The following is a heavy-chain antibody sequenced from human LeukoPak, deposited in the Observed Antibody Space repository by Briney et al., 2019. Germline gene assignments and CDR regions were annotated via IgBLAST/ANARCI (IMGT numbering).Heavy chain of an antibody. J-gene: IGHJ6*03. V-gene: IGHV1-2*02. CDR3: ARLYSGYGNYYYYMDV. CDR2: INTNIGGA. CDR1: GYDFSGHY. Sequence: ASVKVSCMASGYDFSGHYMHWVRQAPGQGLEWIGWINTNIGGANYAQKFQGRVTMTGDTSISTAYMELSSLRSDDTAVYYCARLYSGYGNYYYYMDVWGKGTTVTVSS. D-gene: IGHD5-12*01.